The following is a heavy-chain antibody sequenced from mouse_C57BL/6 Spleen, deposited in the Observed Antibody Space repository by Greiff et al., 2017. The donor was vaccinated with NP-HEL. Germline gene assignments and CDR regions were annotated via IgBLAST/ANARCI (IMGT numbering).Heavy chain of an antibody. CDR2: ISSGSSTF. CDR3: ARTYYYGSSYVTYYDY. CDR1: GFTFSDYG. J-gene: IGHJ2*01. Sequence: EVQVVESGGGLVKPGGSLKLSCAASGFTFSDYGMHWVRQAPEKGLEWVAYISSGSSTFYYADPVKGRFTNARDNAKNTLFLQMTSLRAEDTAMYYCARTYYYGSSYVTYYDYWGQGTTLTVSS. V-gene: IGHV5-17*01. D-gene: IGHD1-1*01.